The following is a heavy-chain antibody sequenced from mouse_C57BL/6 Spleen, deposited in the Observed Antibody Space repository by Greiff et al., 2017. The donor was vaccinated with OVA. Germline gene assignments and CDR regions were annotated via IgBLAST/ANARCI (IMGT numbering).Heavy chain of an antibody. CDR3: ARSSSHWYFAV. CDR2: ISYSGST. J-gene: IGHJ1*03. Sequence: DVKLQESGPGMVKPSQSLSLTCTVTGYSITSGYDWHWIRHFPGNKLEWMGYISYSGSTNYNPSLKSRISITHDTSKNHFFLKLNSVTTEDTATYYCARSSSHWYFAVWGTGTTVTVSS. CDR1: GYSITSGYD. V-gene: IGHV3-1*01. D-gene: IGHD1-1*01.